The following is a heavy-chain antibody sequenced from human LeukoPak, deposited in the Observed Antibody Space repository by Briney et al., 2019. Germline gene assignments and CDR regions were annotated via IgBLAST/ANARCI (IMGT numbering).Heavy chain of an antibody. Sequence: GGSLRLSCAASGFTFSSYAMHWVRQAPGKGLEYVSAISSNGGSTYYANSVKGRFTISRDNSKNTLYLQMGSLRAEDMAVYYCARSDILLWFGEGGPEPQMDVWGQGTTVTVSS. CDR1: GFTFSSYA. V-gene: IGHV3-64*01. D-gene: IGHD3-10*01. CDR2: ISSNGGST. CDR3: ARSDILLWFGEGGPEPQMDV. J-gene: IGHJ6*02.